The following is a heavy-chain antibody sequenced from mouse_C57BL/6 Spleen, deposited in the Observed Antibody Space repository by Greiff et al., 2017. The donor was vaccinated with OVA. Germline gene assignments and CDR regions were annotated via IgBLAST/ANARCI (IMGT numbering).Heavy chain of an antibody. J-gene: IGHJ4*01. CDR2: IRSKSSNYAT. Sequence: EVQVVESGGGLVQPKGSLKLSCAASGFTFNTYAMHWVRQAPGKGLEWVARIRSKSSNYATYYADTVKDRFTISRDDSQSMLYLQMNNLKTEDTAMYYCVRDSFYDYDSGFYAMDYWGQGTSVTVSS. V-gene: IGHV10-3*01. CDR3: VRDSFYDYDSGFYAMDY. CDR1: GFTFNTYA. D-gene: IGHD2-4*01.